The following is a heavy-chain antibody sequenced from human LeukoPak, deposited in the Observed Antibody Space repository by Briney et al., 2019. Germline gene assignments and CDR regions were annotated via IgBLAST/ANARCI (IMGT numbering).Heavy chain of an antibody. J-gene: IGHJ4*02. CDR1: GGSISSSSYY. D-gene: IGHD5-18*01. V-gene: IGHV4-39*07. CDR3: ARGGYSYGFDY. CDR2: IYYSGST. Sequence: SETLSLTCTVSGGSISSSSYYWGWIRQPPGKGLEWIGSIYYSGSTYYNPSLKSRVTISVDTSKNQFSLKLSSVTAADTAVYYCARGGYSYGFDYWGQGTLVTVSS.